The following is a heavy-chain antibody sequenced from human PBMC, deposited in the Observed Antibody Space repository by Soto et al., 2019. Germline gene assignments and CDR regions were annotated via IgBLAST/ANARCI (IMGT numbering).Heavy chain of an antibody. Sequence: SVKVACQASGGPLISYAIIWVRQAPGQGLEWMGGIIPIFGTANYAQKFQGRVTITADKSTSTAYMELSSLRSEDTAVYYCARSRGREYSSSLDILQIYYYYGMDVWAQGTTVTVSS. CDR3: ARSRGREYSSSLDILQIYYYYGMDV. D-gene: IGHD6-13*01. CDR2: IIPIFGTA. V-gene: IGHV1-69*06. J-gene: IGHJ6*02. CDR1: GGPLISYA.